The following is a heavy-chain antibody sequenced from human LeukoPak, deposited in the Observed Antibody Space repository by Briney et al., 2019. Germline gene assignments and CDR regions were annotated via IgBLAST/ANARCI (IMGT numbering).Heavy chain of an antibody. CDR2: VWSGGNNK. Sequence: GGSLRLSCAASGFIFSTYGMHWVRQAPGKGLVWVAVVWSGGNNKYYSDSVKGRFTISRDNSKNTLYLQMNSLRAEDTAVYYCAKDGQVGAIGYFDYRGQGTLVTVSS. D-gene: IGHD1-26*01. J-gene: IGHJ4*02. CDR3: AKDGQVGAIGYFDY. V-gene: IGHV3-33*06. CDR1: GFIFSTYG.